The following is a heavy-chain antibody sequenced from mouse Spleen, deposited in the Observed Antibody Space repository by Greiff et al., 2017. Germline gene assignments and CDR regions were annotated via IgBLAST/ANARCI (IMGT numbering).Heavy chain of an antibody. V-gene: IGHV5-2*01. Sequence: DVKLVESGGGLVQPGESLKLSCESNEYEFPSHDMSWVRKTPEKRLELVAAINSDGGSTYYPDTMERRFIISRDNTKKTLYLQMSSLRSEDTALYYCAKGGEGVYWYFDVWGAGTTVTVSS. CDR3: AKGGEGVYWYFDV. CDR2: INSDGGST. J-gene: IGHJ1*01. CDR1: EYEFPSHD.